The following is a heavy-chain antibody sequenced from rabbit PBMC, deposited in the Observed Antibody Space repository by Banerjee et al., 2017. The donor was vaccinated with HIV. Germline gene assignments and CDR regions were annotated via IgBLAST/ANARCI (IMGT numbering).Heavy chain of an antibody. J-gene: IGHJ4*01. CDR2: IYAGSSYST. CDR1: GFDFSSNA. CDR3: ARGNIGSGYACNL. D-gene: IGHD1-1*01. V-gene: IGHV1S40*01. Sequence: QSLEESGGDLVKPGASLTLTCTASGFDFSSNAMCWVRQAPGKGLEWIACIYAGSSYSTYYANWAKGRFTISKTSSTTVTLQMTSLTAADTATYFCARGNIGSGYACNLWGPGTLVTVS.